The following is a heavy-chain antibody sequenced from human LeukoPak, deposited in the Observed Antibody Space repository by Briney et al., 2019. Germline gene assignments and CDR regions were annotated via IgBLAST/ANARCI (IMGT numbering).Heavy chain of an antibody. D-gene: IGHD3-9*01. Sequence: SETLSLTCTVSGGSISSGDYYWSWIRQPPGKGLEWIGYIYYSGSTYYNPSLKSRVTLSVDTSMNQFSLKLSSVTAADTAVYYCARGVESDILTGYDPYFDYWGQGTLVTVSS. V-gene: IGHV4-30-4*01. CDR1: GGSISSGDYY. CDR2: IYYSGST. CDR3: ARGVESDILTGYDPYFDY. J-gene: IGHJ4*02.